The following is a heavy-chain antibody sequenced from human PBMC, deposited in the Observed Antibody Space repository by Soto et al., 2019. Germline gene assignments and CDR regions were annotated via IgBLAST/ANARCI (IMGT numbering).Heavy chain of an antibody. V-gene: IGHV3-23*01. J-gene: IGHJ6*02. CDR1: GFTFSSYA. CDR2: ISGSGGST. Sequence: PVGSLRLSCAASGFTFSSYAMSWVRQAPGKGLEWVSAISGSGGSTYYADSVKGRFTISRDNSKNTLYLQMNSLRAEDTAVYYCAKNYDILTGYYTRYYYGMDVWGQGTTVTVSS. D-gene: IGHD3-9*01. CDR3: AKNYDILTGYYTRYYYGMDV.